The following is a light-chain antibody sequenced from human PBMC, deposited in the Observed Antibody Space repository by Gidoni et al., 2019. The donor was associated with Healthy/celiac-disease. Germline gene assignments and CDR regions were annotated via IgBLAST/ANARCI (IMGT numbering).Light chain of an antibody. V-gene: IGKV3-15*01. J-gene: IGKJ3*01. CDR2: GAS. Sequence: EIVMTKSPATLSVSPGERATLSCRASQSVSSNLAWYQQKPGQAPRLLIYGASTRATGIPARFSGSGSGTEFTLTISSLQSEDFAVYYCQQYNNCPPKFGPGTKVDIK. CDR1: QSVSSN. CDR3: QQYNNCPPK.